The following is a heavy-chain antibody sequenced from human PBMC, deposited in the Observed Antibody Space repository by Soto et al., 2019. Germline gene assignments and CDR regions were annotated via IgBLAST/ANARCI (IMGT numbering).Heavy chain of an antibody. CDR3: AKEDYGRYPVEYYFDY. CDR1: GFTFSSYG. J-gene: IGHJ4*02. D-gene: IGHD4-17*01. V-gene: IGHV3-30*18. CDR2: ISYDGSNK. Sequence: QVQLVESGGGVVQPGRSLRLSCAASGFTFSSYGMHWIRQAPGKGLEWVAVISYDGSNKYYADSVKGRFTISRDNSKNTLYLQMNSLRAEDTAVYYCAKEDYGRYPVEYYFDYWGQGTLVTVSS.